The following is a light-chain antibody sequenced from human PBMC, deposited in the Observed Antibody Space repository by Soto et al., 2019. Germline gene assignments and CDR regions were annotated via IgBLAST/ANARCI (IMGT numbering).Light chain of an antibody. CDR1: QSVSSNY. Sequence: EIVLTQSPGTLSLFAGERATLSCRATQSVSSNYLAWYQQQPGQAPRLLIYIASRRATGIPDRFSGSGSGTDFTLTITRLEPEDFAVYYCQQYGTSPSTFGQGTKVEIK. CDR3: QQYGTSPST. J-gene: IGKJ1*01. CDR2: IAS. V-gene: IGKV3-20*01.